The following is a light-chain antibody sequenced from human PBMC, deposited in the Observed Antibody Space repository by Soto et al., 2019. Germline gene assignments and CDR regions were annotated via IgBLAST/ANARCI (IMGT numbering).Light chain of an antibody. CDR1: QSISSW. V-gene: IGKV1-33*01. Sequence: DIHMTQKNSTLSASVGDRVAITCRASQSISSWLAWYQQKPGRAPKLLIYDASNLEAGVPSRFRGSGSGTDFTFTISRLQPEDIATYYSQQSENLPTFAQGTRLEIK. CDR2: DAS. CDR3: QQSENLPT. J-gene: IGKJ5*01.